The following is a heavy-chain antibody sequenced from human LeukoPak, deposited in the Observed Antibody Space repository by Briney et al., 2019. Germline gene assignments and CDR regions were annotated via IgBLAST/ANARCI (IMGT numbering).Heavy chain of an antibody. CDR3: VQAISLGGG. V-gene: IGHV3-30*02. CDR2: TWSDGSEK. CDR1: GFTFRTYG. J-gene: IGHJ1*01. D-gene: IGHD3-10*01. Sequence: GGSLRLSCAASGFTFRTYGMHWVRQAPGKGLEWVAFTWSDGSEKYYADSVKGRFTISRDNSENTLYLQVNSLRPEDTAVYYCVQAISLGGGWGQGTLVTVSS.